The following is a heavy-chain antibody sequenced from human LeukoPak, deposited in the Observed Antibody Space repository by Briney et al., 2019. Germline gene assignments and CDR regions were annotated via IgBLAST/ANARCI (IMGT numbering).Heavy chain of an antibody. CDR3: AREDSSMVLSLDY. CDR1: AFTLSRVD. Sequence: GRSPSLSCAASAFTLSRVDMASVRQPPRQRPGWNSSISGHGASTHYIDSVRGRFIISRDNSKNTVYLQMNSLRAEDTAIYYCAREDSSMVLSLDYWGQGTLVTVSS. V-gene: IGHV3-23*01. J-gene: IGHJ4*02. D-gene: IGHD5-18*01. CDR2: ISGHGAST.